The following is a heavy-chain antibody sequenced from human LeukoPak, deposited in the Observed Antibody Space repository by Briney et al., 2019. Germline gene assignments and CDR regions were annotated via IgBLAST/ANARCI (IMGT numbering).Heavy chain of an antibody. J-gene: IGHJ5*02. V-gene: IGHV4-59*01. CDR2: IYYSGST. Sequence: SETLSLTCTVSGGSISSYYWSWTRQPPGKGLEWIGYIYYSGSTNYNPSLKSRVTISVDTSKNQFSLKLSSVTAADTAVYYCARGLRINYYDSSGYYPGASWFDPWGQGTLVTVSS. D-gene: IGHD3-22*01. CDR1: GGSISSYY. CDR3: ARGLRINYYDSSGYYPGASWFDP.